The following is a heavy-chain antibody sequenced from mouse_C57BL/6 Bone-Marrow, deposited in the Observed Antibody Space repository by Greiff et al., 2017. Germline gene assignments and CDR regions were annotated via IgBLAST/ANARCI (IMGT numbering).Heavy chain of an antibody. Sequence: EVQLVESGGGLVKPGGSLKLSCAASGFTFSDYGMHWVRQAPEKGLEWVAYISSGSSTIYYADTVKGRVTISRDNAKNTLFLQMTSLRSEDTAMYYCARHYYDYDEGFAYWGQGTLVTVSA. CDR3: ARHYYDYDEGFAY. J-gene: IGHJ3*01. CDR1: GFTFSDYG. CDR2: ISSGSSTI. D-gene: IGHD2-4*01. V-gene: IGHV5-17*01.